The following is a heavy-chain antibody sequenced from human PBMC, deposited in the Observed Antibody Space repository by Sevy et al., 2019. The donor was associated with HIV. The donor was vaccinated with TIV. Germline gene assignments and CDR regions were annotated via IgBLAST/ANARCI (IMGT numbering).Heavy chain of an antibody. CDR3: ARDVTMVRGVIGY. CDR2: ISSSSSYI. J-gene: IGHJ4*02. D-gene: IGHD3-10*01. Sequence: GGSLRLSCAASGFTFSSYSMNWVRQAPGKGLEWVSSISSSSSYIYYADSVKGRFTISRDNAKNSLYLQMNSLRAEDTAVYYCARDVTMVRGVIGYWGQGTLVIVSS. V-gene: IGHV3-21*01. CDR1: GFTFSSYS.